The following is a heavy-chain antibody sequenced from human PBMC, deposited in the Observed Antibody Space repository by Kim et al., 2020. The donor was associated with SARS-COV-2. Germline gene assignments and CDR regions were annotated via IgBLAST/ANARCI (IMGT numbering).Heavy chain of an antibody. J-gene: IGHJ3*02. CDR3: ARDTVAGANSFDI. Sequence: YAQKLQGRVTMTTDTSTSTAYMELRSLRSDDTAVYYCARDTVAGANSFDIWGQGTMVTVSS. V-gene: IGHV1-18*01. D-gene: IGHD4-17*01.